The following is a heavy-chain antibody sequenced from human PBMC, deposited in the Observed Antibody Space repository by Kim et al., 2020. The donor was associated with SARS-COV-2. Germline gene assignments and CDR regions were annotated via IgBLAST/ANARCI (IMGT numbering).Heavy chain of an antibody. D-gene: IGHD6-25*01. CDR1: GFTFTGHA. CDR3: PTRGSARLPDP. Sequence: GGSLRLSCTTSGFTFTGHAMSWVRQAPGKGLEWVASIDGSDGPTYYADSVKGRFSISRDDSKNTLYLQMSALRADDTAAYYCPTRGSARLPDP. J-gene: IGHJ5*02. CDR2: IDGSDGPT. V-gene: IGHV3-23*01.